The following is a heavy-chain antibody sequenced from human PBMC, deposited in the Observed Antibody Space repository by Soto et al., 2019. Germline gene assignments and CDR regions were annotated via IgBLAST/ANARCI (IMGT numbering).Heavy chain of an antibody. CDR3: ARGALPTATPSCFAP. CDR2: ISTYNGKT. CDR1: GYTFNSYG. J-gene: IGHJ5*02. Sequence: QVQLVQSGAEVKKPGASVKVSCKASGYTFNSYGITWVRQAPGQGLEWMGWISTYNGKTNYAQKVQGRVTMTTDTSTSTAYMELGSLTSHDTAVYYCARGALPTATPSCFAPWGQGTLLTVSS. V-gene: IGHV1-18*04. D-gene: IGHD2-2*01.